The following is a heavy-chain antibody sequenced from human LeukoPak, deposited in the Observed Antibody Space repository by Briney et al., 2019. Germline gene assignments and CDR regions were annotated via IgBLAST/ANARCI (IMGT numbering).Heavy chain of an antibody. D-gene: IGHD3-22*01. V-gene: IGHV4-34*01. J-gene: IGHJ4*02. CDR2: INHSGST. CDR3: AKVRSGYLEYYFDY. CDR1: GGSFSGYY. Sequence: SETLSLTCAVYGGSFSGYYWSWIRQPPGKGLEWIGEINHSGSTNYNPSLKSRVTISVDTSKNQFSLKLSSVTAADTAVYYCAKVRSGYLEYYFDYWGQGTLVTV.